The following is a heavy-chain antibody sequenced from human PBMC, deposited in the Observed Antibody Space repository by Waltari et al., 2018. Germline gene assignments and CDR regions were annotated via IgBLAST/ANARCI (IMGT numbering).Heavy chain of an antibody. D-gene: IGHD3-10*01. J-gene: IGHJ5*02. CDR2: ISSKSTYI. CDR1: GFSFSDYN. V-gene: IGHV3-21*01. Sequence: QLVESGGGLVKPVSSLRLSCSASGFSFSDYNMHWLRRAPGKELEWVSSISSKSTYIYYADSVRGRFSISRDNAENSLFLQMNNLRGEDTAVYYCARDTIFYGSGSYDPWGQGTRVTVSS. CDR3: ARDTIFYGSGSYDP.